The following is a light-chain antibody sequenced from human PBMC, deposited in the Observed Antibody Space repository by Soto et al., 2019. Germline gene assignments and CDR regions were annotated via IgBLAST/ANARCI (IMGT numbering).Light chain of an antibody. CDR1: TGAVTSGHS. V-gene: IGLV7-46*01. Sequence: QAVVTQEPSLTVSPGGTVILTCGSSTGAVTSGHSPYWFQQKPGQAPRTLIYDTSNKHSWTPARFSGSLLGGKAALTLSSAQPDDEADYYCLVSYSGTWVFGGGTKVTVL. CDR3: LVSYSGTWV. J-gene: IGLJ3*02. CDR2: DTS.